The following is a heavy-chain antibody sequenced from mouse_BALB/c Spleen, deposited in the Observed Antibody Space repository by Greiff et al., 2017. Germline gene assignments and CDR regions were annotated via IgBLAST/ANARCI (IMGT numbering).Heavy chain of an antibody. J-gene: IGHJ4*01. CDR2: ISRGSSTI. CDR1: GFTFSSFG. Sequence: EVKLVESGGGLVQPGGSRKLSCAASGFTFSSFGMHWVRQAPEKGLEWVAYISRGSSTIYYADTVKGRFTISRDNPKNTLFLQMTSLRSEDTAMYYCARSTRLMDYWGQGTSVTVSS. CDR3: ARSTRLMDY. V-gene: IGHV5-17*02.